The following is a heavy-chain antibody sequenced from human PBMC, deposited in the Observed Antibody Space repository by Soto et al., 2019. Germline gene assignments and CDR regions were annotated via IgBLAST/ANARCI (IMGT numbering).Heavy chain of an antibody. D-gene: IGHD2-2*01. V-gene: IGHV1-2*02. J-gene: IGHJ6*02. CDR3: AKDKNTVVVPAATGCMDV. CDR1: GYTFTDYY. Sequence: AAVKCSCKASGYTFTDYYMHWVRQAPGQGLDWMGWIKPNSGGTKYAQKFQGGVTMTRVKSISTAYLEISSLRSDETELYYFAKDKNTVVVPAATGCMDVLGQLTTVTVSS. CDR2: IKPNSGGT.